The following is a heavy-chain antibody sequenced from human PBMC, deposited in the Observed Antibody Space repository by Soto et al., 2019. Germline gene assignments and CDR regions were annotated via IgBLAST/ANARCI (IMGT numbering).Heavy chain of an antibody. V-gene: IGHV3-23*01. D-gene: IGHD2-21*02. CDR1: GFTFSNFA. CDR3: AKSGLSGGNSYYFQH. CDR2: IVGSGDTT. J-gene: IGHJ1*01. Sequence: EVQLLESGGDLVQPGGSLRLSCAASGFTFSNFALSWVRQAPAKGLEWVSAIVGSGDTTYYADSVKGRFTISRDNTGDTLFLQMNSLRAEDTAVYYCAKSGLSGGNSYYFQHWGQGTLVTVSS.